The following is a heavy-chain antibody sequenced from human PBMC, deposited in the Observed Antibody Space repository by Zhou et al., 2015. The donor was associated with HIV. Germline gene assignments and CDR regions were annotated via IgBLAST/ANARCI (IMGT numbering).Heavy chain of an antibody. CDR2: IIPFSGTI. Sequence: QVQLVQSGAEVKKPGSSVKVSCKASGGTFSSYGISWVRQAPGQGLEWMGGIIPFSGTIKNAQKFQGRVTMTRDTSKNTTYMALKRLTSDDTAMYYCARGVSNWGTYLFDIWGHGTMVTVSS. CDR3: ARGVSNWGTYLFDI. D-gene: IGHD7-27*01. V-gene: IGHV1-69*06. CDR1: GGTFSSYG. J-gene: IGHJ3*02.